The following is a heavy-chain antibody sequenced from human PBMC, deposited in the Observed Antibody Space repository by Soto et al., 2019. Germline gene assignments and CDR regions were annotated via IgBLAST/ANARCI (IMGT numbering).Heavy chain of an antibody. CDR2: IIPRFGTT. J-gene: IGHJ4*02. CDR1: GDTFSRYT. Sequence: QVQLVQSWAEVKKPGSSVRVSCKASGDTFSRYTVNWVRQAPRQGLEWMGGIIPRFGTTNYAPTLQGRVTITADESTNPVYMELSSLRSEDTALYFCARGRGLYNSGRSQLDYWGQGTLLTVSS. D-gene: IGHD1-1*01. V-gene: IGHV1-69*01. CDR3: ARGRGLYNSGRSQLDY.